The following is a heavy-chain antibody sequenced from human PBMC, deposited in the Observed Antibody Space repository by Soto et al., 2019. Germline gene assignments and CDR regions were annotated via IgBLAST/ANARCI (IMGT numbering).Heavy chain of an antibody. Sequence: QVQLQQWGAGPLRPLETLSLNCGVSGGSFSGYYWAWIRQSPGKGLEWIGEINDRGSINYNPSLNSRGIISVDTSKNHYSRNLRSVAAADTAVYYCARESHDILTGPPWVWYFDLWGRGTLVTVSS. J-gene: IGHJ2*01. V-gene: IGHV4-34*01. CDR2: INDRGSI. CDR3: ARESHDILTGPPWVWYFDL. D-gene: IGHD3-9*01. CDR1: GGSFSGYY.